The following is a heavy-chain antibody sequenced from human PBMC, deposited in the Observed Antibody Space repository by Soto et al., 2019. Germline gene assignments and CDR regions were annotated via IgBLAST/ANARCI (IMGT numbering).Heavy chain of an antibody. V-gene: IGHV1-2*04. CDR2: INPNSGGT. J-gene: IGHJ6*02. Sequence: GASVKVSCKASGYTFTGYYMHWVRQAPGQGLEWMGWINPNSGGTNYAQKFQGWVTMTRDTSISTAYMELSRLRSDDTAVYYCARGGARYSSSSGAGVYYYYYGMDVWGQGTTVTVSS. CDR1: GYTFTGYY. D-gene: IGHD6-6*01. CDR3: ARGGARYSSSSGAGVYYYYYGMDV.